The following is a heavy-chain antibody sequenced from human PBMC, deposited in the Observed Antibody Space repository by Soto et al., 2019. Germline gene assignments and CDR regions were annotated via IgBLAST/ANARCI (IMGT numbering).Heavy chain of an antibody. CDR1: GFTFSSYG. V-gene: IGHV3-30*18. CDR2: ISYDGSNK. J-gene: IGHJ4*02. Sequence: PGGSLRLSCAASGFTFSSYGMHWVRQAPGKGLEWVAVISYDGSNKYYADSVKGRFTISRDNSKNTLYLQMNSLRAEDTAVYYCAKWAYVWGRGNFDYWGQGTLVTVSS. D-gene: IGHD3-16*01. CDR3: AKWAYVWGRGNFDY.